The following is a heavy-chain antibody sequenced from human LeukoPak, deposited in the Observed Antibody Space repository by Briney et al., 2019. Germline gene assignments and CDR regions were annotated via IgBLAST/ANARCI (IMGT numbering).Heavy chain of an antibody. V-gene: IGHV4-4*07. J-gene: IGHJ6*03. CDR3: ARERGVHLLLTGTYYYYMDV. CDR2: IYTSGST. D-gene: IGHD1-14*01. Sequence: PSETLSLTCIVSGGCLSSYYWSWIRQPAGKGLEWIGRIYTSGSTNYNPSLKSRVTMSVDTSKNQFSLKLSSVTAADTAVYYWARERGVHLLLTGTYYYYMDVWGKGTTVTVSS. CDR1: GGCLSSYY.